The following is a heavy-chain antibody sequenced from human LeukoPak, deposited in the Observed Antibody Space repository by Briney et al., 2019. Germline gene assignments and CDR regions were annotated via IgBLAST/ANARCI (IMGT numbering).Heavy chain of an antibody. D-gene: IGHD3-16*01. CDR2: MNPNSGNT. CDR3: ARVNSPDYGCYYYYGMDV. CDR1: GYAFTSYD. V-gene: IGHV1-8*01. J-gene: IGHJ6*02. Sequence: ASVKVSCKASGYAFTSYDINWVRQATGQGLEWMGWMNPNSGNTGYAQKFQGRVTMTRNTSISTAYMELSSLRSEDTAVYYCARVNSPDYGCYYYYGMDVWGQGTTVTVSS.